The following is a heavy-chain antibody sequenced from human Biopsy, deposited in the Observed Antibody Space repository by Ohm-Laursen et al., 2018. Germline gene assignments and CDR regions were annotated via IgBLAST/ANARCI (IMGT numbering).Heavy chain of an antibody. J-gene: IGHJ2*01. CDR3: VREPKTGTAEAWYFDL. V-gene: IGHV4-31*03. CDR1: GASVKPSGYF. Sequence: SQTLSLTCSVSGASVKPSGYFWAWLRQRPGKGPEWIGYISYNERTHYNPSLTSRLAISFDTSNNRISLQLRSVSVADTAVYYCVREPKTGTAEAWYFDLWGRGSPVTVPS. CDR2: ISYNERT. D-gene: IGHD3-9*01.